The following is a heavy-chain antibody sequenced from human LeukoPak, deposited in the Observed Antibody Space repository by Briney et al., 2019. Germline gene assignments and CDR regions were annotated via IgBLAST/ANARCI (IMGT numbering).Heavy chain of an antibody. D-gene: IGHD3-3*01. J-gene: IGHJ4*02. CDR3: AKDGVVMSNFDY. CDR1: GFTFSSYD. Sequence: WGSLRLSCAASGFTFSSYDMHWVRQATGKGLEWVSAIGTAGDTYYPGSVKGRFTISRENAKNSLYLQMNSLRAEDTAVYYCAKDGVVMSNFDYWGQGTLVTVSS. V-gene: IGHV3-13*01. CDR2: IGTAGDT.